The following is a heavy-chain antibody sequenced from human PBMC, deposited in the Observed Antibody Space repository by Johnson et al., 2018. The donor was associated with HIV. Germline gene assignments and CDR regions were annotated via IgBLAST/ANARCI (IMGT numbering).Heavy chain of an antibody. CDR2: ISGSGGST. CDR3: AKDMSSSWYRGAFDI. Sequence: QLVESGGGLVQPGRSLRLSCAASGFTFDDYAMHWVRQAPGKGLEWVSGISGSGGSTYYADSVKGRFTISRDNSKNTLYLQMNSLRAEDTALYYCAKDMSSSWYRGAFDIWGQGTMVTVSS. V-gene: IGHV3-9*01. CDR1: GFTFDDYA. J-gene: IGHJ3*02. D-gene: IGHD6-13*01.